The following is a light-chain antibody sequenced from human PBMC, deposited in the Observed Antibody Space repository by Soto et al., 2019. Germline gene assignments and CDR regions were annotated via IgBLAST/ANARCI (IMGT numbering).Light chain of an antibody. Sequence: DSPMTQSPSTLSASVGDRVTTTCRASQSISSWLAWYQQKPGKAPKLLIYDASSLESGVPSRFSGSGSGTEFTLTISSLQADDFATYYCQQYNSYSGTFGQGTKVDIK. J-gene: IGKJ1*01. V-gene: IGKV1-5*01. CDR1: QSISSW. CDR2: DAS. CDR3: QQYNSYSGT.